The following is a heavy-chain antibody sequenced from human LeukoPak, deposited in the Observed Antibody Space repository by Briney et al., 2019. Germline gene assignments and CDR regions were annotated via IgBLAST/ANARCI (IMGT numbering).Heavy chain of an antibody. Sequence: GGSLRLSCAASGFTFTNYWMSWVRQAPGKGLELVANIKQDRSEKYYVDSVKGRFTISRDNAKNSLYLQMNSLRAEDTAVYYCARGTTAAIYYFDYWGQGTLVTVAS. V-gene: IGHV3-7*01. J-gene: IGHJ4*02. CDR2: IKQDRSEK. CDR1: GFTFTNYW. CDR3: ARGTTAAIYYFDY. D-gene: IGHD2-2*01.